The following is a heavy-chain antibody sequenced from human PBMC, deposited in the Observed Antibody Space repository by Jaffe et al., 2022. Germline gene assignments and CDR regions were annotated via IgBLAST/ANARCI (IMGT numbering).Heavy chain of an antibody. D-gene: IGHD3-10*01. CDR3: ASAIITMVRGVPQPYAFDI. CDR2: IYYSGST. J-gene: IGHJ3*02. Sequence: QVQLQESGPGLVKPSETLSLTCTVSGGSISSYYWSWIRQPPGKGLEWIGYIYYSGSTNYNPSLKSRVTISVDTSKNQFSLKLSSVTAADTAVYYCASAIITMVRGVPQPYAFDIWGQGTMVTVSS. CDR1: GGSISSYY. V-gene: IGHV4-59*01.